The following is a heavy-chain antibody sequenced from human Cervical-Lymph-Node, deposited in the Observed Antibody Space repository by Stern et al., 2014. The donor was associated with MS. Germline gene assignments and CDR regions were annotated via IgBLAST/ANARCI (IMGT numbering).Heavy chain of an antibody. CDR2: IGDSVFYT. D-gene: IGHD2-2*01. Sequence: EVQLVQSGGGLVQPGGSLRLSCAASGFTFSTYAFSWVRQAPGKGLEWVSSIGDSVFYTYYADSVKGRFTISRDNSKSMLYLEMQSLRAEDTAVYHCAKDLGRGVVVVPLYGLDVWGQGTTVTVSS. J-gene: IGHJ6*02. CDR3: AKDLGRGVVVVPLYGLDV. CDR1: GFTFSTYA. V-gene: IGHV3-23*04.